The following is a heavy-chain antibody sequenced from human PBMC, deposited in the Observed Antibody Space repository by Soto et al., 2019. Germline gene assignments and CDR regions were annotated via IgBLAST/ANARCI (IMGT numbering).Heavy chain of an antibody. V-gene: IGHV3-23*01. Sequence: EVQLLESGGGLVQPGGTLRLSCAASEFTFSSYAMSWVRQAPGKELEWVSAISGSGGSTYYADSVKGRFTISRDNSKNTLYLQMNSLRAEDTAVYYCAKDRYCSGGSCYPKPFDYWGQGTLVTVSS. J-gene: IGHJ4*02. CDR2: ISGSGGST. CDR3: AKDRYCSGGSCYPKPFDY. D-gene: IGHD2-15*01. CDR1: EFTFSSYA.